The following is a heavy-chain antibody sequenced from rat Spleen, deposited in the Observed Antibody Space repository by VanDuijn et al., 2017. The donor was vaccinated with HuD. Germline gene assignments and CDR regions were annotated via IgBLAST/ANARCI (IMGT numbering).Heavy chain of an antibody. J-gene: IGHJ3*01. V-gene: IGHV5-31*01. D-gene: IGHD1-1*01. CDR2: ITNTGDIT. Sequence: EVQLVESGGGLVQPGRPLNLSCVASGFTFNNYWLTWIRQAPGKGLEWVASITNTGDITYYPDSVKGRFTISRDNAKSTLYLQMNSLRSEDTATYYCTRVGDSRGFAYWGQGTLVTVSS. CDR1: GFTFNNYW. CDR3: TRVGDSRGFAY.